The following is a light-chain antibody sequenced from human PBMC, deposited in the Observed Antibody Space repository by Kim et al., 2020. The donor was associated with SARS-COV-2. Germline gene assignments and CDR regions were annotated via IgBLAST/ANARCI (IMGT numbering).Light chain of an antibody. Sequence: SSELTQDPAVSVALGETISITCRGDSLRNYYGNWYQQKPGQATMLVIYGRNNRPSGIPDRFSGSCSGDTASLTITGAQAEDEADYYCDSRDNNNNHWVFGGGTQLTVL. CDR1: SLRNYY. V-gene: IGLV3-19*01. CDR3: DSRDNNNNHWV. J-gene: IGLJ3*02. CDR2: GRN.